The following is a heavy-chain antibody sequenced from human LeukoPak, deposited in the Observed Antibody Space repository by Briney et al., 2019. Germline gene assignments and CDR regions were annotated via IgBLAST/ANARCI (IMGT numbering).Heavy chain of an antibody. J-gene: IGHJ6*02. CDR2: ISGSGGST. D-gene: IGHD4-17*01. CDR3: ARVQTTSVYYYGMDV. CDR1: GFTFSSYA. V-gene: IGHV3-23*01. Sequence: PGGSLRLSCAASGFTFSSYAMSWVRQAPGKGLEWVSAISGSGGSTYYADSVKGRFTISRDNSKNTLYLQMNSLRAEDTAVYYCARVQTTSVYYYGMDVWGQGTTVTVSS.